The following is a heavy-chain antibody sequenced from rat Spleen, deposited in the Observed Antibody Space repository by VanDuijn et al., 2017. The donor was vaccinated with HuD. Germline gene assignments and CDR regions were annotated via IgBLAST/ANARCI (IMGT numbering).Heavy chain of an antibody. J-gene: IGHJ3*01. Sequence: EVHLVESGGGLVQPGGSLKLSCVASGFTFNNYWMTWIRQAPGKGLEWIASITHTDGSTYYPDSVEGRFTISRDNAKSTLYLQMNSLRSEDTATYYCARHNGNDGTYYERWFAYWGQGTLVTVSS. CDR1: GFTFNNYW. CDR3: ARHNGNDGTYYERWFAY. V-gene: IGHV5-31*01. CDR2: ITHTDGST. D-gene: IGHD1-12*02.